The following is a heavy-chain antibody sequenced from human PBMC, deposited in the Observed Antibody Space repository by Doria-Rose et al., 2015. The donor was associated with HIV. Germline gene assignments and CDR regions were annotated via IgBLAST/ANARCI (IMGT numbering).Heavy chain of an antibody. Sequence: QVTLKEPGPVLVKPTETLTLTCTVSGVSLSSPGMGVSWIRRPPGKALEWLANIFSDDERSYTTSLKSRLTISRGTSKSQVVLTMTDMDPVDTATYYCARIKSSRWYHKYYFDFWGQGTLVIVSA. D-gene: IGHD6-13*01. J-gene: IGHJ4*02. CDR1: GVSLSSPGMG. V-gene: IGHV2-26*01. CDR2: IFSDDER. CDR3: ARIKSSRWYHKYYFDF.